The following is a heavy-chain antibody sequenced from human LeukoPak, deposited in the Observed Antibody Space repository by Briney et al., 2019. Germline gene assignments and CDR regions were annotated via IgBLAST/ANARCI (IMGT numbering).Heavy chain of an antibody. J-gene: IGHJ6*03. V-gene: IGHV3-7*01. Sequence: QAGGSLRLPCAASGFTFSSYWMSWVRQAPGKGLEWVANIKQDGSEKYYVDSVKGRFTISRDNAKNSLYLQMNSLRAEDTAVYYCARIRFGESYAPKSYYYYYMDVWGKGTTVTISS. CDR3: ARIRFGESYAPKSYYYYYMDV. CDR1: GFTFSSYW. CDR2: IKQDGSEK. D-gene: IGHD3-10*01.